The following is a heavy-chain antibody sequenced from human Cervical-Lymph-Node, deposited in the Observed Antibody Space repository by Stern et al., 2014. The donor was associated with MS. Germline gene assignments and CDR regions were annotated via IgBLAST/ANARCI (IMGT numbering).Heavy chain of an antibody. CDR3: AKDGRHCSGGICYIEN. D-gene: IGHD2-15*01. J-gene: IGHJ4*02. Sequence: QVQLVEYGGGVVQPGRSLRLSCTASGFTFSSFGIHWVRQAPGKGLEWVAIISYDESDKFYADSVKGRFTISRDNSKNTLFLEMNSLRAEDTALYYCAKDGRHCSGGICYIENWGQGTLVTVSS. CDR1: GFTFSSFG. V-gene: IGHV3-30*18. CDR2: ISYDESDK.